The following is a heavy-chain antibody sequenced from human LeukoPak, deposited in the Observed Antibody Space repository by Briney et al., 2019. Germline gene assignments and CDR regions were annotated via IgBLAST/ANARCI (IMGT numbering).Heavy chain of an antibody. V-gene: IGHV4-59*01. J-gene: IGHJ6*02. Sequence: SETLSLTCTVSGGSISSYYWSWIRQPPGKGLEWIGYIYYSGSTNYNPSLKSRVTISVDTSKNQFSLKLSSVTAAYTAVYYCARTAVAAPVYYYYGMDVWGQGTTVTVSS. CDR3: ARTAVAAPVYYYYGMDV. CDR2: IYYSGST. CDR1: GGSISSYY. D-gene: IGHD6-19*01.